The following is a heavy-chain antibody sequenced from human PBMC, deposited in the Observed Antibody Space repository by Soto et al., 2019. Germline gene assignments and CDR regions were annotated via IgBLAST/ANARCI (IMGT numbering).Heavy chain of an antibody. J-gene: IGHJ6*02. CDR1: GGTFSSYA. V-gene: IGHV1-69*13. Sequence: SVKVSCKASGGTFSSYAISWVRQAPGQGLEWMGGIIPIFGTANYAQKFQGRVTITADESTSTAYMELSSLRSEDTAVYYCAGTREVSPLHLEWLLPAYYYYYGMDVWGQGTTVTVSS. D-gene: IGHD3-3*01. CDR2: IIPIFGTA. CDR3: AGTREVSPLHLEWLLPAYYYYYGMDV.